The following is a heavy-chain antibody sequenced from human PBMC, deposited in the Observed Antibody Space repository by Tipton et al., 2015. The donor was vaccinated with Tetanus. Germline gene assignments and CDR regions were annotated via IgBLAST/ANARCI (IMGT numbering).Heavy chain of an antibody. D-gene: IGHD2-15*01. CDR1: GGSISSGGYY. CDR2: IYYSGST. J-gene: IGHJ4*02. Sequence: TLSLTCTVSGGSISSGGYYWSWIRQHPGKGLEWIGYIYYSGSTYYNPSLKSRVTISVDTSKNQFSLKLNSVTAADTAVYYGARDQARVARGWIYFVYWGQGTLGTVSS. CDR3: ARDQARVARGWIYFVY. V-gene: IGHV4-31*03.